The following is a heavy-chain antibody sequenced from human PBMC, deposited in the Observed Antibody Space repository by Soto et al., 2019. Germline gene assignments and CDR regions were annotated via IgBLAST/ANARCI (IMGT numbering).Heavy chain of an antibody. J-gene: IGHJ4*02. CDR1: GFTVSSNY. CDR2: IYSGGST. CDR3: ARSEANWHYFDY. D-gene: IGHD7-27*01. Sequence: GGSLRLSCAASGFTVSSNYMSWVRQAPGKGLEWVSVIYSGGSTYYADSVKGRFTISRDNSKNTLYLQMNSLRAEDTAVYYCARSEANWHYFDYWGQGTLVTVSS. V-gene: IGHV3-53*01.